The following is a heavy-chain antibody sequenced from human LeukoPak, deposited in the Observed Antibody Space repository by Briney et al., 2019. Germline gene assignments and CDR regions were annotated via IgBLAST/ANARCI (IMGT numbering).Heavy chain of an antibody. V-gene: IGHV4-39*07. Sequence: SETLSLTCTVSGGSISSSSYYWGWIRQPPGTGLEWIGSIYYSGSTYYSPSLKSRVTISVDTSKNQFSLKLSSVTAADTAVYYCARDPFYYYDSSGYYDYWGQGTLVTVSS. CDR2: IYYSGST. CDR1: GGSISSSSYY. J-gene: IGHJ4*02. D-gene: IGHD3-22*01. CDR3: ARDPFYYYDSSGYYDY.